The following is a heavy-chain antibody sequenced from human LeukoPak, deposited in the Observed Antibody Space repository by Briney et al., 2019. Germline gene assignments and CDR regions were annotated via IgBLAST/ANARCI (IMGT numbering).Heavy chain of an antibody. J-gene: IGHJ6*02. Sequence: GGSLRLSCAASGFTFSSNYMSWVRQAPGKGLEWVSSIYIGGSTYYSDSVKGRFTISRDNPNNTLYLQMHSLRAEDTAVYYCARTAPDYGDYLAYYYGMDVWGQGTTVTVSS. CDR3: ARTAPDYGDYLAYYYGMDV. D-gene: IGHD4-17*01. CDR2: IYIGGST. V-gene: IGHV3-66*01. CDR1: GFTFSSNY.